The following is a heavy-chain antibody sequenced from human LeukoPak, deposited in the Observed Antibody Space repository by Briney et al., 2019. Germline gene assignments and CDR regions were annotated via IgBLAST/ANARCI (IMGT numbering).Heavy chain of an antibody. D-gene: IGHD6-13*01. J-gene: IGHJ4*02. V-gene: IGHV3-30-3*01. Sequence: GGSLRLSCAASGFTFSSYAMHWVRQAPGKGLEWVAVISYDGSNKYYADSVKGRFTISRDNSKNTLYLQMNSLRAEDTAVYYCARARGIAAAAERFDYWGQGTLVTVSS. CDR3: ARARGIAAAAERFDY. CDR1: GFTFSSYA. CDR2: ISYDGSNK.